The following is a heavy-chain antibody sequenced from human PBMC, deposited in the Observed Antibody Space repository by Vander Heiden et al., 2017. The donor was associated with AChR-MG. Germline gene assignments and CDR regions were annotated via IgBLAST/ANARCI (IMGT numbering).Heavy chain of an antibody. Sequence: QVHLQQWRAGLLPPSATLSLTCAVYGASFSGSQWRWIRQPPGKGVEWIGEINHSGSTNYNPSLKSRGTISVDTSKNQFSRRLSSVTAAETAVYYCARGRDSSSWYYYYYGMDVWGQGPTVTVSS. CDR2: INHSGST. V-gene: IGHV4-34*01. J-gene: IGHJ6*02. CDR3: ARGRDSSSWYYYYYGMDV. D-gene: IGHD6-13*01. CDR1: GASFSGSQ.